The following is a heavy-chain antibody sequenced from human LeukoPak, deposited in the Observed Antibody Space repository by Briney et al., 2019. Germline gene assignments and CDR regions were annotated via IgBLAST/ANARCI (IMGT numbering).Heavy chain of an antibody. J-gene: IGHJ5*02. Sequence: ASVKVSCKASGYTFTSYYMHWVRQAPGQGLEWMGIINPSGSGKSYAQKFQGRVTMTRDMSTSTVYMELSSLRSEDTAVYYCARAGAVVDNWFDPWGQGTLVTVSS. D-gene: IGHD2-15*01. CDR3: ARAGAVVDNWFDP. CDR1: GYTFTSYY. V-gene: IGHV1-46*01. CDR2: INPSGSGK.